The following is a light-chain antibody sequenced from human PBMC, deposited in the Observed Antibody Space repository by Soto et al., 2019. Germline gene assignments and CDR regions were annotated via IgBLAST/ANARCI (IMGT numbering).Light chain of an antibody. V-gene: IGKV1-39*01. Sequence: DIRMTQSPSSLSASVGDTVTITCRASQSISSHLNWYQQKPGLVPKLLIYATSTLQSGVPSRFSGSGSGTDYTLTISRLQLEDFATYYCQQSYTIPLTFGQGTKVDIK. J-gene: IGKJ1*01. CDR1: QSISSH. CDR3: QQSYTIPLT. CDR2: ATS.